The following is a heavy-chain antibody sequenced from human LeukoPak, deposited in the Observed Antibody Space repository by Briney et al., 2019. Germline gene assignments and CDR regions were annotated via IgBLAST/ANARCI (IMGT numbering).Heavy chain of an antibody. CDR2: IHYSGST. J-gene: IGHJ4*02. CDR3: ARQRQQLAPFDY. Sequence: SETLSLTCTVSGGSISSSSYYWGWIRQPPGKGLEWIGSIHYSGSTYYNPSLKSRVTISVDTSKNQFSLKLSSVTAADTAVYYCARQRQQLAPFDYWGQGTLVTVSS. CDR1: GGSISSSSYY. V-gene: IGHV4-39*07. D-gene: IGHD6-13*01.